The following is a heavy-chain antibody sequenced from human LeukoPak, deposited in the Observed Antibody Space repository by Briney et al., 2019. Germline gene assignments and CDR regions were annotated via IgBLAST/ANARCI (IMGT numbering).Heavy chain of an antibody. Sequence: GASVKVSCKASGGTFSSYAISWVRQAPGQGLEWMGRIIPILGIANYAQKFQGSVTITADKSTSTAYMELSSLRSEATAVYYCARDLGGSYHGGVRNYWGQGTLVTVSS. V-gene: IGHV1-69*04. J-gene: IGHJ4*02. CDR2: IIPILGIA. D-gene: IGHD1-26*01. CDR3: ARDLGGSYHGGVRNY. CDR1: GGTFSSYA.